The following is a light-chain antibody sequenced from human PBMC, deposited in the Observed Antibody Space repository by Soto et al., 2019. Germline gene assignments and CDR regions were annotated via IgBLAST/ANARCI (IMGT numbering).Light chain of an antibody. CDR1: QSVSSSY. Sequence: EIVLTQSPGTLSLSPGERATLSCRAIQSVSSSYLAWYQQKPGQAPRLLIHGASSRATGIPDRFSGSGSGTDFTLIISRLEPEDFAVYFCQQYDSTMGWTFGQGTKVDIK. CDR2: GAS. CDR3: QQYDSTMGWT. J-gene: IGKJ1*01. V-gene: IGKV3-20*01.